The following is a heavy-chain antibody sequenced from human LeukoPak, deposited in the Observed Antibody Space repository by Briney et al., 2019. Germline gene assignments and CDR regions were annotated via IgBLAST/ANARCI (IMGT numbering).Heavy chain of an antibody. CDR3: ARETEYSSSWSYYYYYGMDV. CDR2: IYYGGST. V-gene: IGHV4-31*03. J-gene: IGHJ6*02. D-gene: IGHD6-13*01. CDR1: GGSISSGGYY. Sequence: SETLSLTCTVSGGSISSGGYYWSWIRQHPGKGLEWIGYIYYGGSTYYNPSLKSRVTISVDTSKNQFSLKLSSVTAADTAVYYCARETEYSSSWSYYYYYGMDVWGQGTTVTVSS.